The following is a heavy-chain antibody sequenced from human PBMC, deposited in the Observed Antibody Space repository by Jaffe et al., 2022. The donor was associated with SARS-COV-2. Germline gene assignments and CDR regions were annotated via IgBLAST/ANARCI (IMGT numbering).Heavy chain of an antibody. CDR1: GYTFTSYG. Sequence: QVQLVQSGAEVKKPGASVKVSCKASGYTFTSYGISWVRQAPGQGLEWMGWISAYNGNTNYAQKLQGRVTMTTDTSTSTAYMELRSLRSDDTAVYYCARAYCGGDCYSVSVPYYYYYGMDVWGQGTTVTVSS. J-gene: IGHJ6*02. V-gene: IGHV1-18*01. CDR3: ARAYCGGDCYSVSVPYYYYYGMDV. D-gene: IGHD2-21*02. CDR2: ISAYNGNT.